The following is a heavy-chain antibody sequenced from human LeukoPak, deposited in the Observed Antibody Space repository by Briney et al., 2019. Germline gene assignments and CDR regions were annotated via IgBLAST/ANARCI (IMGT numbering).Heavy chain of an antibody. CDR2: IYHSGST. CDR3: ARDDGNSGAFDI. V-gene: IGHV4-4*02. J-gene: IGHJ3*02. D-gene: IGHD4-23*01. Sequence: SETLSLTCAVSGGSISSSNWWSWVRQPPGKGLEWIGEIYHSGSTNYNPSLKSRVTISVDKSRNQFSLKLSSVTAADTAVYYCARDDGNSGAFDIWGQGTMVTVSS. CDR1: GGSISSSNW.